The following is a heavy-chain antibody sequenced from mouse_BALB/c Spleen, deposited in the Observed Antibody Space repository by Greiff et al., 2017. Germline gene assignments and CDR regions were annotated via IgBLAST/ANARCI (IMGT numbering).Heavy chain of an antibody. V-gene: IGHV1-9*01. J-gene: IGHJ4*01. Sequence: VQGVESGAELMKPGASVKISCKATGYTFSSYWIEWVKQRPGHGLEWIGEILPGSGSTNYNEKFKGKATFTADTSSNTAYMQLSSLTSEDSAVYYCAKYDYDEGFYAMDYWGQGTSVTVSS. D-gene: IGHD2-4*01. CDR3: AKYDYDEGFYAMDY. CDR2: ILPGSGST. CDR1: GYTFSSYW.